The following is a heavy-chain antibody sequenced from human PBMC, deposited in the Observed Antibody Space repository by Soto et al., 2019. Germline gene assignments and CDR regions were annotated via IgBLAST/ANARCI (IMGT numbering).Heavy chain of an antibody. J-gene: IGHJ4*02. CDR3: AREGYCGGDCYNFDY. D-gene: IGHD2-21*02. CDR2: ISYDGSNK. Sequence: QVQLVESGGGVVQPGRSLRLSCAASGFTFSSYAMHWVRQAPGKGLEWVAVISYDGSNKYYADSVKGRFTISRDNSKNTLYLQMNSLRAEDTAVYYCAREGYCGGDCYNFDYWGQGTLVTVSS. CDR1: GFTFSSYA. V-gene: IGHV3-30-3*01.